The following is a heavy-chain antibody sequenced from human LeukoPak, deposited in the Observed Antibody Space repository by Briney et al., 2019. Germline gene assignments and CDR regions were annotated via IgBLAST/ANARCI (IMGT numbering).Heavy chain of an antibody. CDR1: GNSISSGDNY. J-gene: IGHJ4*02. V-gene: IGHV4-61*02. CDR3: ARASYSYDINGWVPCDY. Sequence: ASETLSLTCTVSGNSISSGDNYWSWIRQPAGKGLEWIGRIYTSGSTNYNPSPKSRVTISGDTSKNQFSLRLSSVTAADTAVYYCARASYSYDINGWVPCDYWGQGTLVTVSS. D-gene: IGHD3-22*01. CDR2: IYTSGST.